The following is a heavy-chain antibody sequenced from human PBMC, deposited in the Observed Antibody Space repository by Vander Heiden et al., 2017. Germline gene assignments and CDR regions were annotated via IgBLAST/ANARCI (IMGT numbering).Heavy chain of an antibody. V-gene: IGHV3-33*01. CDR3: ARGIGGRALEY. CDR1: GFTSSYYG. D-gene: IGHD6-25*01. J-gene: IGHJ4*02. CDR2: IWYDGSNQ. Sequence: QVQLVESGGGVVQPGRSQRPSCEASGFTSSYYGMHWVPQVPGEGLEWLSFIWYDGSNQFYADSVKGRFTISRDNSKNTLYLEMNSLRSEDTGMYYCARGIGGRALEYWGQGTLVSVSS.